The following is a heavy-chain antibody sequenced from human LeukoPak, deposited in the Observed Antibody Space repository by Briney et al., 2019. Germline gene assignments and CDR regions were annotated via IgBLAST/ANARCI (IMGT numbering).Heavy chain of an antibody. V-gene: IGHV4-30-2*01. J-gene: IGHJ6*02. CDR1: GGSISSGGYY. D-gene: IGHD3-22*01. Sequence: SQTLSLTCTVSGGSISSGGYYWSWIRQPPGKGLEWIGYIYHSGSTYYNPSLKSRVTISVDGSKNQFSLKLSSVTAADTAVYYCARVPYYYDSSGHYYFGVDVWGQGTTVTVSS. CDR3: ARVPYYYDSSGHYYFGVDV. CDR2: IYHSGST.